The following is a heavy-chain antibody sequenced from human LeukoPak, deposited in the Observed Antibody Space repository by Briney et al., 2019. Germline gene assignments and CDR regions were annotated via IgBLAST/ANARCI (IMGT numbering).Heavy chain of an antibody. D-gene: IGHD3-10*01. Sequence: SETLSLTCAVYGGSFSGYYWSWIRQPPGKGLEWIGEINHSGSTNYNPSLKSRVTISVDTSKNQFSLKLSSVTAADTAVYYCASDGSGSYYTDYYGMDVWGQGTTVIVSS. CDR1: GGSFSGYY. V-gene: IGHV4-34*01. CDR2: INHSGST. CDR3: ASDGSGSYYTDYYGMDV. J-gene: IGHJ6*02.